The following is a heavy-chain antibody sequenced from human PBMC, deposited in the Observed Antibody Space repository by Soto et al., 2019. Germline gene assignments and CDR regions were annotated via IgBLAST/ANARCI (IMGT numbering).Heavy chain of an antibody. Sequence: SETLSLTCAVYGGSFSGYYWSLIRQPPGKGLEWIGEINHSGSTNYNPSLKSRVTISVDTSKNQLSLKLSSVTAADTAVYYCASTDEYWGFDPWGQGTLVTVSS. V-gene: IGHV4-34*01. CDR2: INHSGST. D-gene: IGHD2-8*02. J-gene: IGHJ5*02. CDR1: GGSFSGYY. CDR3: ASTDEYWGFDP.